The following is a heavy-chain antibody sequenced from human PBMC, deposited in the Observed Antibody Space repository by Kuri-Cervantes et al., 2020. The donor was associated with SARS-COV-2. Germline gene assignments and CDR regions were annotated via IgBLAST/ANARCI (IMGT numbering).Heavy chain of an antibody. CDR1: GLTFNCYG. Sequence: ASVKVSCKAPGLTFNCYGITWARQAPGQGLEWMGWISAYNGNTSYAQKRQGRVTITADESTSTAYMELSSLRSEDTAVYYCARLLYGALNGGAPRFDPWGQGTLVTVSS. D-gene: IGHD4-17*01. CDR3: ARLLYGALNGGAPRFDP. CDR2: ISAYNGNT. J-gene: IGHJ5*02. V-gene: IGHV1-18*01.